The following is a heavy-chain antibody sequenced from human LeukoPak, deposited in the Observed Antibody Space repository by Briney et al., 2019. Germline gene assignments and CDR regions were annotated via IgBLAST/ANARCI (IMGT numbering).Heavy chain of an antibody. CDR2: INPNSGGT. CDR1: GYTFTGYY. D-gene: IGHD3-22*01. V-gene: IGHV1-2*02. Sequence: ASVKVSCKASGYTFTGYYTHWVRQAPGQGLEWMGWINPNSGGTNYAQKFQGRVTMTRDTSISTAYMELSRLRSDDTAVYYCARGVYYYDSSGYPYFDYWGQGTLVTVSS. CDR3: ARGVYYYDSSGYPYFDY. J-gene: IGHJ4*02.